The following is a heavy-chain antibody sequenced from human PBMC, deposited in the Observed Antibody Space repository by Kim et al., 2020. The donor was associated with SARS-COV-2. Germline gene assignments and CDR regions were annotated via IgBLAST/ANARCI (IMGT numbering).Heavy chain of an antibody. Sequence: GGSLRLSCAASGFTFNDYWMTWVRQAPGKGLAWVASIRLDGSEKYHVDSVKGRFTISRDNAQNSLSLQMNNLRAEDTAVYYCVRGTVTGTREPDFWGQGTLVSVSS. CDR2: IRLDGSEK. J-gene: IGHJ4*02. D-gene: IGHD1-7*01. CDR3: VRGTVTGTREPDF. CDR1: GFTFNDYW. V-gene: IGHV3-7*01.